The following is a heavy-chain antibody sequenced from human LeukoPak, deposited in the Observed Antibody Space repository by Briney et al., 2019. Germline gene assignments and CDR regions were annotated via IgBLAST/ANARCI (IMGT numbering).Heavy chain of an antibody. CDR3: ARGNYYGSGTLGPFDI. J-gene: IGHJ3*02. CDR2: INHSGST. D-gene: IGHD3-10*01. Sequence: SETLSLTCAVYGGSFSGYYWSWIRQPPGKGLEWIGEINHSGSTNYIPPLKSRVTISVDTSKNQFSLKLSSVTAADTAVYYCARGNYYGSGTLGPFDIWGQGTMVTVS. CDR1: GGSFSGYY. V-gene: IGHV4-34*01.